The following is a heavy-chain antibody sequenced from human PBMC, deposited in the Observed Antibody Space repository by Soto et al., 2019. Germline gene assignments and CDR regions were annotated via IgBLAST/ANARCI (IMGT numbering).Heavy chain of an antibody. Sequence: SETLSLTCTVSGSSISSYYWSWIRQPPGKGLEWIGYIYYSGSTNYNPSLKSRVTISVDTSKNQFSLKLSSVTAADTAVYYCARDRVAVAGRWWFDPWGQGTLVTV. CDR1: GSSISSYY. CDR3: ARDRVAVAGRWWFDP. D-gene: IGHD6-19*01. J-gene: IGHJ5*02. V-gene: IGHV4-59*01. CDR2: IYYSGST.